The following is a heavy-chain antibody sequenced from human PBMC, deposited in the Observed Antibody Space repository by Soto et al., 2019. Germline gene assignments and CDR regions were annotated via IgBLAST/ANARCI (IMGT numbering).Heavy chain of an antibody. D-gene: IGHD2-15*01. CDR1: GGSVSSGSHY. CDR3: ARTTCSGGSCFWFDR. J-gene: IGHJ5*02. CDR2: MFYNGNT. Sequence: QVQLQESGPGLVKPSETLSLTCTVSGGSVSSGSHYWSWIRQPPGKGLEWIGYMFYNGNTNHNPSLKSRVTIXXDXSXXQFFLKLRSVTAADTAVYYCARTTCSGGSCFWFDRWGQGTLVTVSS. V-gene: IGHV4-61*01.